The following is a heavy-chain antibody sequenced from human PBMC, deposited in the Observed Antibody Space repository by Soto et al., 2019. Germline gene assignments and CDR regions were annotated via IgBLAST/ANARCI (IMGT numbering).Heavy chain of an antibody. CDR1: GGTFSSYP. V-gene: IGHV1-69*01. CDR2: NIPFFGTS. Sequence: QVQLVQSGDEVKMPGSSVKVSCEASGGTFSSYPINWVRQAPGQGLEWMGGNIPFFGTSNYAQKFQGRVTITADDSTSTAYMELRSLRSEDTAVYYCARVGHITNYGMAVWGHGTTVTVSS. CDR3: ARVGHITNYGMAV. D-gene: IGHD1-26*01. J-gene: IGHJ6*02.